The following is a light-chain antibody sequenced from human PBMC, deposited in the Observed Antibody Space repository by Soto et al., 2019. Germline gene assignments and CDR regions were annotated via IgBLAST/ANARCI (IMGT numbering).Light chain of an antibody. CDR1: QRGSSSY. V-gene: IGKV3-20*01. CDR3: QQYGSAPWT. CDR2: GAS. Sequence: EIVLPQSPGTLSLSPGESVTISCRASQRGSSSYLAWYQQKPGQAPRLLIYGASSRATGIADRFSGSGSGTDFTLTISRLEPEDCAVYSFQQYGSAPWTFGQGTKVEIK. J-gene: IGKJ1*01.